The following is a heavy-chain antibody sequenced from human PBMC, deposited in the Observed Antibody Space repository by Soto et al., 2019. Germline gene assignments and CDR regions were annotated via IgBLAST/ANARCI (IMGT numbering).Heavy chain of an antibody. CDR1: GYTFTGYY. Sequence: GASVKVSCKASGYTFTGYYMHWVRQAPGQGLEWMGWINPNSGGTNYAQKFQGWVTMTRDTSISTAYMELSRLRSDDTAVYYCARGLLYGVAARPGDYWGQGTLVTVSS. J-gene: IGHJ4*02. D-gene: IGHD6-6*01. CDR2: INPNSGGT. V-gene: IGHV1-2*04. CDR3: ARGLLYGVAARPGDY.